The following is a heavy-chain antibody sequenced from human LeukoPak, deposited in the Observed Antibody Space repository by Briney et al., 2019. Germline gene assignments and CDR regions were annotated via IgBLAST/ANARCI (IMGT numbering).Heavy chain of an antibody. CDR3: SRGVRYFDWLSSTYFDY. D-gene: IGHD3-9*01. CDR1: GYTLTSYD. Sequence: ASVKVSCKASGYTLTSYDINWVRQAPGQGLEWMGWMNPNSGNTGYAQKFQGRVTMTRNTSISTAYMELSSLRSEDTAVYFCSRGVRYFDWLSSTYFDYSGQGTLVTVSS. V-gene: IGHV1-8*01. CDR2: MNPNSGNT. J-gene: IGHJ4*02.